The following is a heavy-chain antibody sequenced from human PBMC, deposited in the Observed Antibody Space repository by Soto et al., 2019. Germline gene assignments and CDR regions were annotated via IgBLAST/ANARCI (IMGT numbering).Heavy chain of an antibody. CDR1: GGSFSGYY. D-gene: IGHD6-6*01. J-gene: IGHJ4*02. CDR2: INHSGST. V-gene: IGHV4-34*01. CDR3: ARFKNKIAARRLFDY. Sequence: SETLSLTCAVYGGSFSGYYWSWIRQPPGKGLEWIGEINHSGSTNYNPSLKSRVTISVDTSKNQFSLKLSSVTAADTAVYYCARFKNKIAARRLFDYWGQGTLVTVSS.